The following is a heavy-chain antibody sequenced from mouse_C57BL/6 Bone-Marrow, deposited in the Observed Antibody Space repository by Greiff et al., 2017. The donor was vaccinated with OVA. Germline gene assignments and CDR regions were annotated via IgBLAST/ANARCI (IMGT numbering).Heavy chain of an antibody. J-gene: IGHJ2*01. CDR2: IWSGGST. CDR1: GFSLTSYG. D-gene: IGHD2-10*01. Sequence: VHLVESGPGLVQPSQSLSITCTVSGFSLTSYGVHWVRPSPGKGLEWLGVIWSGGSTDYNAAFISRLSISKDNSKSQVFFKMNSLQADDTAIYYCARNPYWYYFDYWGQGTTLTVSS. V-gene: IGHV2-2*01. CDR3: ARNPYWYYFDY.